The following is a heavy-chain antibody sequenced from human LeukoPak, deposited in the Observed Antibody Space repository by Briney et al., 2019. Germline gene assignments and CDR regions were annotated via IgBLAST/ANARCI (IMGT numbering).Heavy chain of an antibody. CDR3: ARGVSRFDP. Sequence: SETLSLTCAVYGGSFSGYYWSWIRQPPGKGLEWIGEINHSGSTNYNPSLKSRVTISVDTSKNQFSLKLSSVTAADTAVHYCARGVSRFDPWGQGTLVTVSS. CDR1: GGSFSGYY. J-gene: IGHJ5*02. V-gene: IGHV4-34*01. D-gene: IGHD5/OR15-5a*01. CDR2: INHSGST.